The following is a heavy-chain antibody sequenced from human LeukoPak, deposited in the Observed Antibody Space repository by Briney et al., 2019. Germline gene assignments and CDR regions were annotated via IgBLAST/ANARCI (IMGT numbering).Heavy chain of an antibody. CDR3: ATRWVVKGDFDY. D-gene: IGHD4-23*01. CDR2: INPSDDST. V-gene: IGHV1-46*01. CDR1: GYTFTNKH. J-gene: IGHJ4*02. Sequence: VASVKVSCKASGYTFTNKHISWVRQAPGQGLEWMGRINPSDDSTFYAQKFQGRFVMTSDTSTSTVYMELTSLRSEDTAVYYCATRWVVKGDFDYWGQGTLVTVSS.